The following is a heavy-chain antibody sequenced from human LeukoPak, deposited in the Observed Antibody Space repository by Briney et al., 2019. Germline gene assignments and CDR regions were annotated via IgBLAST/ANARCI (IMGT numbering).Heavy chain of an antibody. D-gene: IGHD6-13*01. Sequence: GGSLRLSCAASGFTFKSYAMSWVRQAPGKGLEWVSAMTGSGGSTYYADSVKGRFTISRDNSKNTLYLQMNSLRAGDTAVYYCAKRAAVSGSGYFDCWGQGTLVTVSS. CDR3: AKRAAVSGSGYFDC. V-gene: IGHV3-23*01. CDR1: GFTFKSYA. J-gene: IGHJ4*02. CDR2: MTGSGGST.